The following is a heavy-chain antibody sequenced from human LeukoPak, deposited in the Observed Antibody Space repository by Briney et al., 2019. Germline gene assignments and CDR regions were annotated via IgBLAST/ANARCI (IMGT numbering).Heavy chain of an antibody. D-gene: IGHD5-12*01. V-gene: IGHV1-2*06. CDR1: GYTFTGYD. J-gene: IGHJ3*02. CDR2: INPNSGGT. CDR3: ASGYSGYALDAFDI. Sequence: ASVKVSCKASGYTFTGYDMHWVRQAPGQGLEWMGRINPNSGGTNYAQKFQGRVTMTRDTSISTAYMELSRLRSDDTAVYYCASGYSGYALDAFDIWGQGTMVTVSS.